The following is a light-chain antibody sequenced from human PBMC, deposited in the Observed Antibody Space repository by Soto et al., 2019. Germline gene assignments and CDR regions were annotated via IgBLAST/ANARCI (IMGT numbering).Light chain of an antibody. CDR3: SSYAGSNNLVV. CDR2: EVS. V-gene: IGLV2-8*01. CDR1: SSDVGGYNY. J-gene: IGLJ2*01. Sequence: QSALTQPPSASGSPGQSVTISCTGTSSDVGGYNYVSWYQQHPGKAPKLMIYEVSKRPSGVPDRFSGSKSGNTASLTVSGVQAEDEAEYYCSSYAGSNNLVVFGGGTKLSVL.